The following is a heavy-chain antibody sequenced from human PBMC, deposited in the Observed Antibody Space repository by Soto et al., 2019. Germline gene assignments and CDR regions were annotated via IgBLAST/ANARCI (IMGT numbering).Heavy chain of an antibody. CDR1: GFTFSSFS. D-gene: IGHD3-10*01. Sequence: GGSLRLSCAASGFTFSSFSMSWVRRIPGKWLEWVAAISGIGDITYYADSVKGRFTVSRDNSKDKLYLEMNSLRAEDTAVYYCAKVRGIVAPASRDWFDPWGQGTLVTVSS. CDR2: ISGIGDIT. J-gene: IGHJ5*02. V-gene: IGHV3-23*01. CDR3: AKVRGIVAPASRDWFDP.